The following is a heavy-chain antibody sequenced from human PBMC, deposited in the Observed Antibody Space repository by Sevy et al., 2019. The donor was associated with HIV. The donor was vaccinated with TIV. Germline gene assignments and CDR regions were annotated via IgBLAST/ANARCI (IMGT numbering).Heavy chain of an antibody. CDR3: TTDLRNYYDSSGYYPVFDY. CDR2: IKSKTDGGTT. CDR1: GFTFSNAW. Sequence: GGSLRLSCAASGFTFSNAWMSWVRQAPGKGLEWVGRIKSKTDGGTTDYAAPVKGRFTIPRDDSKNTLYLQMNSLKTEDTAVYYCTTDLRNYYDSSGYYPVFDYWGQRPLVTVSS. V-gene: IGHV3-15*01. J-gene: IGHJ4*02. D-gene: IGHD3-22*01.